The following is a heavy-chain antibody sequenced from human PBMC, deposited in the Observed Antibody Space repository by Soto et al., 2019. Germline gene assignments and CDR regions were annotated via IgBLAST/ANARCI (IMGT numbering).Heavy chain of an antibody. V-gene: IGHV3-30*18. CDR1: GFTLSNSG. J-gene: IGHJ5*02. Sequence: QVQVMESGGGVVQPGRSLRISCAASGFTLSNSGIHWVRQAPGKGLEWVAAVCFHGSGEYYADSVKGRFTISSDSSKNMVYLQMNSLRTDDTAVYHCVKGPDNRDDSNWFDPWGQGILVTVSS. D-gene: IGHD3-16*01. CDR2: VCFHGSGE. CDR3: VKGPDNRDDSNWFDP.